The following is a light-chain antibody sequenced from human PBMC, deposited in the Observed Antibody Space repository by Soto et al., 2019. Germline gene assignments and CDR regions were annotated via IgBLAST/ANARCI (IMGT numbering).Light chain of an antibody. J-gene: IGKJ5*01. CDR3: QQSHRSPTT. CDR1: QDISNH. CDR2: RVS. Sequence: DIELTQSPSFLSASIGDRVTLSCRASQDISNHLNWYQQEPGKAPQFLLYRVSKLQSGVPSRFTGSGSGTDFTLTVYDLQPEDVATYYCQQSHRSPTTFGQGTRLEIK. V-gene: IGKV1-39*01.